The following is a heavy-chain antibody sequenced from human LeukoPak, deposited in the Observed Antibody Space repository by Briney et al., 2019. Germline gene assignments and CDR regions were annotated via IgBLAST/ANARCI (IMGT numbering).Heavy chain of an antibody. V-gene: IGHV1-69*13. CDR2: IISIFGTS. CDR3: AFEGYNYGYN. Sequence: ASVKVSCKASGGTFSSYAINWVRQAPGQGLEWMGGIISIFGTSNYAHKFQGRVTITADESTSTVYMELSSLRSDDTAIYYCAFEGYNYGYNWGQGTLVTVSS. J-gene: IGHJ4*02. D-gene: IGHD5-18*01. CDR1: GGTFSSYA.